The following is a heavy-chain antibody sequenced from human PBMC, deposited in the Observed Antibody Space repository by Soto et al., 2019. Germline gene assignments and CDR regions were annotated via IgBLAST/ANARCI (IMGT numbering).Heavy chain of an antibody. Sequence: GSGPTLVNPTQTLTLTCTFSGFSLSTSGVGVGWIRQPPGKALEWLALIYWNDDKRYSPSLKSRLTITKDTSKNQVVLTMTNMDPVDTATYYCAHKGRGSSSSWNKKYYFDYWGQGTLVTVSS. D-gene: IGHD6-13*01. CDR2: IYWNDDK. CDR3: AHKGRGSSSSWNKKYYFDY. V-gene: IGHV2-5*01. CDR1: GFSLSTSGVG. J-gene: IGHJ4*02.